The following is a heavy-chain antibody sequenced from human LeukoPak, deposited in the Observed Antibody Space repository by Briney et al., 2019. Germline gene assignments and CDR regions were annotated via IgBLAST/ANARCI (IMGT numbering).Heavy chain of an antibody. V-gene: IGHV4-34*01. Sequence: SETLFLTCAVYGGSFSGYYWSWIRQPPGKGLEWIEEINHSGSTNYNPSLKSRVTISVDTSKNQFSLKLSSVTAADTAVYYCARGVVVVAATPYYYYGMDVWGQGTTVTVSS. J-gene: IGHJ6*02. CDR3: ARGVVVVAATPYYYYGMDV. CDR2: INHSGST. D-gene: IGHD2-15*01. CDR1: GGSFSGYY.